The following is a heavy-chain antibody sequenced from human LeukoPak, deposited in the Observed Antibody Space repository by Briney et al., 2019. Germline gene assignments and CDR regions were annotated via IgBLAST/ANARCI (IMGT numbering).Heavy chain of an antibody. CDR3: TTDRFDCSSTSCYGSWFDP. CDR1: GFTFSNAW. V-gene: IGHV3-15*01. Sequence: GGSLRLSCAASGFTFSNAWMSWVRQAPGKGLEWVGRIKGKTDGGTTDYAAPVKGRFTISRDDSKNTVYLQMNSLKTEDTAVYYCTTDRFDCSSTSCYGSWFDPWGQGTLVTVSS. D-gene: IGHD2-2*01. J-gene: IGHJ5*02. CDR2: IKGKTDGGTT.